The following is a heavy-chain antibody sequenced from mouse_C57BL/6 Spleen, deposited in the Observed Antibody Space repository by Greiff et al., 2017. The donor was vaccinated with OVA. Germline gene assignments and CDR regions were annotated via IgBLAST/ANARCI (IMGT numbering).Heavy chain of an antibody. CDR3: ARDYGYSYFDY. CDR1: GFTFSSYA. V-gene: IGHV5-4*01. Sequence: DVHLVESGGGLVKPGGSLKLSCAASGFTFSSYAMSWVRQTPEKRLEWVATISDGGSYTYYPDNVKGRFTISRDNAKNNLYLQMSHLKSEDTAMYYCARDYGYSYFDYWGQGTTLTVSS. J-gene: IGHJ2*01. CDR2: ISDGGSYT. D-gene: IGHD2-2*01.